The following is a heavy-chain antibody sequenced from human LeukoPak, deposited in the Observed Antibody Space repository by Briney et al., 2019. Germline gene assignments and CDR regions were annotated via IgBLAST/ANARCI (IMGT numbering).Heavy chain of an antibody. CDR2: INPNSGGT. J-gene: IGHJ5*02. Sequence: GASVKVSCKASGYTFTGYYMHWVRQAPGQGLEWMGWINPNSGGTNYAQKFQGRVTMTRDTSISTAYMELSRLRSDDTAVYYCARPLYGPDPGFDPWGQGTLVTVSS. CDR1: GYTFTGYY. CDR3: ARPLYGPDPGFDP. V-gene: IGHV1-2*02. D-gene: IGHD3-10*01.